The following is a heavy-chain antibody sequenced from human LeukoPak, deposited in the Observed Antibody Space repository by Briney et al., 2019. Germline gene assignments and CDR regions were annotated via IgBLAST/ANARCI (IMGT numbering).Heavy chain of an antibody. D-gene: IGHD2-15*01. J-gene: IGHJ6*02. CDR1: GGTFSSYA. CDR2: IIPILGIA. V-gene: IGHV1-69*04. CDR3: ARVYCSGGSCYLYYYYYGMDV. Sequence: SVKVSCKASGGTFSSYAISWVRQAPGQGLEWMGRIIPILGIANYAQKLQGRVTMTTDTSTSTAYMELRSLRSDDTAVYYCARVYCSGGSCYLYYYYYGMDVWGQGTTVTVSS.